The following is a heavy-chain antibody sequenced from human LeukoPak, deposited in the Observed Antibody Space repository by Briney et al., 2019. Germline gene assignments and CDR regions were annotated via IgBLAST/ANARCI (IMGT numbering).Heavy chain of an antibody. CDR2: IYPGDSDT. Sequence: GEPLKISCKGSGSRFTSYWIGWVRQMPGKGLEWMGIIYPGDSDTGYSPSFQGQVTISADKSISTAYLQWSSLKASDTAMYYCARLRGSSWYHDAFDIWGQGTMVTVSS. J-gene: IGHJ3*02. CDR3: ARLRGSSWYHDAFDI. D-gene: IGHD6-13*01. V-gene: IGHV5-51*01. CDR1: GSRFTSYW.